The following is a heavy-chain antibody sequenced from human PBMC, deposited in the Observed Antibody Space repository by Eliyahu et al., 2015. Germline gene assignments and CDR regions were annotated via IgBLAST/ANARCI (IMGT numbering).Heavy chain of an antibody. V-gene: IGHV4-39*01. Sequence: QLQLQESGPGLVKPSETLSLTCTVSGGSXSSSSYYWGWXRQPPGKGLEWIGSIYYSGSTYYNPSLKSRVTISVDTSKNQFSLKLSSVTAADTAVYYCARQGKVAPKYGDYVYGMDVWGQGTTVTVSS. CDR2: IYYSGST. CDR3: ARQGKVAPKYGDYVYGMDV. J-gene: IGHJ6*02. D-gene: IGHD4-17*01. CDR1: GGSXSSSSYY.